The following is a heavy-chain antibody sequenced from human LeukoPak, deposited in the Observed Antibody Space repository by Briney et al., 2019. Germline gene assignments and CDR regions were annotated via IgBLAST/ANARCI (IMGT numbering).Heavy chain of an antibody. CDR3: ARQSVTTTIDY. J-gene: IGHJ4*02. Sequence: SETLSLTCAVYGGSFSGYFWSWIRQPPDKGLEWIGEINHSGSTNYNPSLKSRVTISVDTSKNQFSLRLSSVTAADTAVYYCARQSVTTTIDYWGQGTLATVSS. V-gene: IGHV4-34*01. CDR2: INHSGST. CDR1: GGSFSGYF. D-gene: IGHD4-17*01.